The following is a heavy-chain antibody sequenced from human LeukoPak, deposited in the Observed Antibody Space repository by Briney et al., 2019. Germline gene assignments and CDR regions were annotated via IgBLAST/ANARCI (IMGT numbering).Heavy chain of an antibody. D-gene: IGHD4-17*01. CDR1: GGSISSYY. CDR2: IYTSGST. CDR3: ARDRAVTVNNWFDP. Sequence: PSETLSLTCTVSGGSISSYYWSWIRQPAGKGLEWIGRIYTSGSTNYNPSLKSRVTMSVDTSKNQFSLKLSSVTAADTAVYYCARDRAVTVNNWFDPWGQGTLVTVSS. J-gene: IGHJ5*02. V-gene: IGHV4-4*07.